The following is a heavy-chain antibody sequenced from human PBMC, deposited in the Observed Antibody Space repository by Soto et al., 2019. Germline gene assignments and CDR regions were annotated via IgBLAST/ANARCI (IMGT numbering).Heavy chain of an antibody. D-gene: IGHD2-15*01. CDR1: GDSISRGGYS. CDR2: IYHSGST. CDR3: PRVLRCIGGTCSPTGGWFDP. Sequence: PSETLSLTCAVSGDSISRGGYSWSWIRQPPGKGLELIGYIYHSGSTYYKPSVKSRVTISVDRSKNQLFLTLSSVTAADTAVYYCPRVLRCIGGTCSPTGGWFDPWVQGSLVTVSS. V-gene: IGHV4-30-2*01. J-gene: IGHJ5*02.